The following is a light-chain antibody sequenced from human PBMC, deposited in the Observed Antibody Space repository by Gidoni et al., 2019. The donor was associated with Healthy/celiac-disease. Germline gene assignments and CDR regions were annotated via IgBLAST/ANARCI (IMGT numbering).Light chain of an antibody. V-gene: IGKV3-11*01. CDR3: QQRSNWPPSLT. CDR1: QSVSSY. CDR2: DAS. Sequence: EIVFTQSPATLSLSPGERATLSCRASQSVSSYLAWYQQKPGQAPRLLIYDASNRATGIPARFSGSGSGTDFTLTISSLEPEDFAVYYCQQRSNWPPSLTFGEGTKVEIK. J-gene: IGKJ4*01.